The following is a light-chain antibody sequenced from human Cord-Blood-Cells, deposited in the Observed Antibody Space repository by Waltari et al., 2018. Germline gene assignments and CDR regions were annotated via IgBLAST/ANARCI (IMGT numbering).Light chain of an antibody. V-gene: IGLV1-40*01. J-gene: IGLJ2*01. Sequence: QPLPPPSPSVSGSPRQWRTTSCTGTSPNSGAGTDLPWYQQLPGTAPKLLIYGNSNRPSGVPDRFSGSKSGTSASLAITGLQAEDEADYYCQSYDSSLRRVFGGGTKLTVL. CDR1: SPNSGAGTD. CDR2: GNS. CDR3: QSYDSSLRRV.